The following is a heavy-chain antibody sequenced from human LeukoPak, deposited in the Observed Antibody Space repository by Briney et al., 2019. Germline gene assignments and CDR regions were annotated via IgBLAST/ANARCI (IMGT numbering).Heavy chain of an antibody. CDR1: GFTFSNYA. D-gene: IGHD3-22*01. J-gene: IGHJ4*02. V-gene: IGHV3-23*01. CDR2: ISGSGGST. Sequence: EPGGSLRLSCAASGFTFSNYAMSWVRQAPGKGLEWVSAISGSGGSTYYADSVKGRFTISRDNSKNTLYLQMNSLRAEDTAVYYCAKAHDSSGYLFDYWGQGTLVTVSS. CDR3: AKAHDSSGYLFDY.